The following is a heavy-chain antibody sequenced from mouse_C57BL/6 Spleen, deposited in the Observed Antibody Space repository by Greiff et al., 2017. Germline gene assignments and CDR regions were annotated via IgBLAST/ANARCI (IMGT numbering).Heavy chain of an antibody. J-gene: IGHJ2*01. CDR1: GFTFTDYY. CDR3: AREGSYFDY. V-gene: IGHV7-3*01. D-gene: IGHD1-1*01. CDR2: IRNKANGYTS. Sequence: EVHLVESGGGLVQPGGSLSLSCAASGFTFTDYYMSWVRQPPGKALEWLGFIRNKANGYTSEYSASVKGRFTISRDNSQSILYLQMNALRAEDSATYYCAREGSYFDYWGQGTTLTVSS.